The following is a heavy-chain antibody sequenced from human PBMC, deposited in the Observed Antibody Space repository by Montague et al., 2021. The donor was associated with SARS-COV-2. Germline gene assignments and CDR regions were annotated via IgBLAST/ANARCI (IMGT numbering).Heavy chain of an antibody. CDR3: ARDRGWGSRGAGYIDL. Sequence: TLSLTRTVSGGSITSGGYYWTWIRQHPGKGLEWIGYIYHTGSTYYXPSLQSRLRTSVDTSKNEFSLTLTSVTAADTAIYYCARDRGWGSRGAGYIDLWGRGTLVTVSS. CDR2: IYHTGST. V-gene: IGHV4-31*03. CDR1: GGSITSGGYY. J-gene: IGHJ2*01. D-gene: IGHD2-21*01.